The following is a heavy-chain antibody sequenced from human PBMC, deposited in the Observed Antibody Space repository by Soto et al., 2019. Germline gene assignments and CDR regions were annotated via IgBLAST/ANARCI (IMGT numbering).Heavy chain of an antibody. J-gene: IGHJ5*02. CDR3: AKDRFDWPQNWFDP. CDR1: GFTFSRYA. Sequence: EVQLLESGGGLVQPGGSLRLSCAASGFTFSRYAMSWVRKAPGKGLEWVSAILGSVGSTYYADSVKGRFTISRDNSKNTLYLQINSLRAEDTAVYYCAKDRFDWPQNWFDPWGQGTLVTVSS. CDR2: ILGSVGST. V-gene: IGHV3-23*01. D-gene: IGHD2-21*01.